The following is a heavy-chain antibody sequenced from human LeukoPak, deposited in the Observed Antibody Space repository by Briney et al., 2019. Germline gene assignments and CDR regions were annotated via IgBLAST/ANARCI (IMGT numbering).Heavy chain of an antibody. CDR3: ARDFGGRRGYSYGYSDY. V-gene: IGHV3-23*01. D-gene: IGHD5-18*01. CDR1: GFTFSSYA. CDR2: ISGSGGST. J-gene: IGHJ4*02. Sequence: GGSLRLSCAASGFTFSSYAMSWVRQAPGKGLEWVSAISGSGGSTYYADSVKGRFTISRDNAKNSLYLQMNSLRAEDTAVYYCARDFGGRRGYSYGYSDYWGQGTLVTVSS.